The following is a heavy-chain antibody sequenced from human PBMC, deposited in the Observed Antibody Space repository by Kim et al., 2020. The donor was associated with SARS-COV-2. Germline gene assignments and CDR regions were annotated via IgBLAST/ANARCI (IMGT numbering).Heavy chain of an antibody. J-gene: IGHJ5*02. Sequence: SETLSLTCAVYGGSFSGYYWSWIRQPPGKGLEWIGEINHSGSTNYNPSLKSRVTISVDTSKNQFSLKLSSVTAADTAVYYCARGPTVTTARFDPWGQGT. CDR1: GGSFSGYY. D-gene: IGHD4-17*01. V-gene: IGHV4-34*01. CDR2: INHSGST. CDR3: ARGPTVTTARFDP.